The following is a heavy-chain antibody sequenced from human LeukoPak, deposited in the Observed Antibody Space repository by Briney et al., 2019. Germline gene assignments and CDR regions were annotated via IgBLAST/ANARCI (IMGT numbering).Heavy chain of an antibody. V-gene: IGHV3-9*01. Sequence: GGSLTRACAAAGLTFDGYGMHWVRQAAGKGMEWVSGISWNSGSIGYADSVKGRFTISRDNAKNSLYLQMNSLRAEDTALYYCAKDLNYYDSSGLDYWGQGTLVTVSS. J-gene: IGHJ4*02. D-gene: IGHD3-22*01. CDR3: AKDLNYYDSSGLDY. CDR2: ISWNSGSI. CDR1: GLTFDGYG.